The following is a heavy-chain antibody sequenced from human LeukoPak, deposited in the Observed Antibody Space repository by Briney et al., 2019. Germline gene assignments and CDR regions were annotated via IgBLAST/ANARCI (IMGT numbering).Heavy chain of an antibody. V-gene: IGHV1-58*01. D-gene: IGHD2-2*01. J-gene: IGHJ4*02. Sequence: EASVKVSCKASGFTFTSSAVQWVRQARGQRLEWIGWIVVGSGNTNYAQKFQERVTITRDMSTSTAYMELSSLRSEDTAVYYCAAADCSSTGCYYFDYWGQGTLVTVSS. CDR3: AAADCSSTGCYYFDY. CDR1: GFTFTSSA. CDR2: IVVGSGNT.